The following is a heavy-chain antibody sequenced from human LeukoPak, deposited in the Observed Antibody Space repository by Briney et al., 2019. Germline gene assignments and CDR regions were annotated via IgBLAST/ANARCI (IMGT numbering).Heavy chain of an antibody. Sequence: SETLSLTCTVSGGSISNYYWSWIRQPPGKGLEWIGYIYYSGSTNYNPSLKSRVTISVDTSKNHFSLKLSSVTAADTAVYYCARVSYFDSSGYYPNYLDYWGQGTLVTVSS. D-gene: IGHD3-22*01. CDR2: IYYSGST. J-gene: IGHJ4*02. CDR1: GGSISNYY. CDR3: ARVSYFDSSGYYPNYLDY. V-gene: IGHV4-59*01.